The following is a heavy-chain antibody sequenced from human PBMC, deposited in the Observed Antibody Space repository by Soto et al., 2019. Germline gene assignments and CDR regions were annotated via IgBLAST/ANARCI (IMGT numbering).Heavy chain of an antibody. J-gene: IGHJ4*02. CDR3: ARGAESSSMYGLNFDY. V-gene: IGHV3-7*05. CDR2: IKYDGSET. D-gene: IGHD2-2*01. CDR1: GFTFSSYW. Sequence: GGSLRLSCEASGFTFSSYWMNWVRQAPGKGLEWVASIKYDGSETFYVDSVKGRCTIFRDDTKKSLHLQMNSLRAEDTAVYNCARGAESSSMYGLNFDYWGQGALVTVSS.